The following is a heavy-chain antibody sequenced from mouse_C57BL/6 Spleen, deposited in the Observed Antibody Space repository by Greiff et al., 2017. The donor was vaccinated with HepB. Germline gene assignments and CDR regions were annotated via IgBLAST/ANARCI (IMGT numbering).Heavy chain of an antibody. D-gene: IGHD2-1*01. CDR1: GFTFSDYG. V-gene: IGHV5-17*01. CDR2: ISSGSSTI. CDR3: ARNYGNYFDY. J-gene: IGHJ2*01. Sequence: EVHLVESGGGLVKPGGSLKLSCAASGFTFSDYGMHWVRQAPEKGLEWVAYISSGSSTIYYADTVKGRFTISRDNAKNTLFLQMTSLRSEDTDMYYCARNYGNYFDYWGQGTTLTVSS.